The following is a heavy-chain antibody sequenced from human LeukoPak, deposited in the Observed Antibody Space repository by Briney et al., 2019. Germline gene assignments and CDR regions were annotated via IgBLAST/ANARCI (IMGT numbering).Heavy chain of an antibody. D-gene: IGHD3-3*01. CDR1: GGSFSAYY. CDR3: ARIKSITIFGGVPDY. Sequence: SETLSLTCAVYGGSFSAYYWCWLRQPPGKGLVWIGEINHSGSTNYNPSLKSRVTISVDTSKNQFSLKLSSVTAADTAVYYCARIKSITIFGGVPDYWGQGTLVTVSS. V-gene: IGHV4-34*01. J-gene: IGHJ4*02. CDR2: INHSGST.